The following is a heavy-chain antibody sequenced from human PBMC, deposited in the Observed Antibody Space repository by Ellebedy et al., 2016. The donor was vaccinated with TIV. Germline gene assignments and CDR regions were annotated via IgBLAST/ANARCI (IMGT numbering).Heavy chain of an antibody. CDR3: ARVGVRYSSSWHFDY. Sequence: AASVKVSCKASGYTFTDYYIHWVRQAPGQGLEWMGWFKPDSGGTNYAQKFQGRVTMTRDTSISTAYMELSRLKSDDTAVYYCARVGVRYSSSWHFDYWGQGTLVTVSS. J-gene: IGHJ4*02. CDR1: GYTFTDYY. V-gene: IGHV1-2*02. D-gene: IGHD6-13*01. CDR2: FKPDSGGT.